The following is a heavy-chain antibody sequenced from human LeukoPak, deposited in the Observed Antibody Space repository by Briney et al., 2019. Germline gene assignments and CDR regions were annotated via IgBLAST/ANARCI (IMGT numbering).Heavy chain of an antibody. Sequence: SETLSLTCTVSGGSISSVSYYWVWIRQFRGQALEWIGSIYYTGSAYYNPSLKSRVTISVDTSENQFFLMVSSVTAADAAVYYCARGDRNYYSDSSDYYSAYYYYYMDVWGKGTTVTVSS. V-gene: IGHV4-39*07. D-gene: IGHD3-22*01. CDR1: GGSISSVSYY. CDR2: IYYTGSA. J-gene: IGHJ6*03. CDR3: ARGDRNYYSDSSDYYSAYYYYYMDV.